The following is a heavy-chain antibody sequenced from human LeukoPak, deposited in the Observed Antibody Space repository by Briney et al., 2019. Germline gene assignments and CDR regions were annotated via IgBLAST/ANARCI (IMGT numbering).Heavy chain of an antibody. CDR2: ISGGST. J-gene: IGHJ3*02. CDR3: AKPRDRDCSGGSCSHDAFDI. Sequence: GGSLRLSCAASGFTFSSYAMSWVRQAPGKGLEWVSAISGGSTYYADSVKGRFTISSVKSENTLYLQMNRLRAEDTAVYYCAKPRDRDCSGGSCSHDAFDIWGQGTMVTVSS. CDR1: GFTFSSYA. D-gene: IGHD2-15*01. V-gene: IGHV3-23*01.